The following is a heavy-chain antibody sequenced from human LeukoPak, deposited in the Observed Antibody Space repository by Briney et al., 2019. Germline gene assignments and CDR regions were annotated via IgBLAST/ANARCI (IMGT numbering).Heavy chain of an antibody. V-gene: IGHV3-43D*03. D-gene: IGHD3/OR15-3a*01. CDR2: ISWDGGST. CDR3: ARVADWADYYYYMDV. J-gene: IGHJ6*03. Sequence: PGGSLRLSCAASGFTFDDYAMHWVRQAPGKGLEWVSLISWDGGSTYYADSVKGRFTISRDNSKNSLYLQMNSLRAEDTAVYYCARVADWADYYYYMDVWGKGTTVTVSS. CDR1: GFTFDDYA.